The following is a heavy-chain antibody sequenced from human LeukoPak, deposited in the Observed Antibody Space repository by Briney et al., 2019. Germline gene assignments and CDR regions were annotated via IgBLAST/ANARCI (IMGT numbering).Heavy chain of an antibody. J-gene: IGHJ4*02. CDR3: ARHAVVTAVDY. Sequence: GESLKISCKGSGYSFTSHWISWVRQMPGKGLEWMGTIDPSDSYTNYSPSFQGHVTISADKSISTAYLQWSSLKAPDTAMYYCARHAVVTAVDYWGQGTLVTVSS. V-gene: IGHV5-10-1*01. CDR2: IDPSDSYT. CDR1: GYSFTSHW. D-gene: IGHD2-21*02.